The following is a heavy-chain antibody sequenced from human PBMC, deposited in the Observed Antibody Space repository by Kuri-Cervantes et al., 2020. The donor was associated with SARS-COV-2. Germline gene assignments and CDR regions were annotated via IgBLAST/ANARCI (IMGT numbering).Heavy chain of an antibody. Sequence: GESLKISCAASGVTFSSYAMSWVRQAPGKGLEWVGFIRSKAYGGTTEYAASVKGRFTISRDDSKSIAYLQMNSLKTEDTAVYYCTREGVYYDFWSGYYAFDIWGQGTMVTVSS. CDR3: TREGVYYDFWSGYYAFDI. V-gene: IGHV3-49*04. J-gene: IGHJ3*02. CDR2: IRSKAYGGTT. D-gene: IGHD3-3*01. CDR1: GVTFSSYA.